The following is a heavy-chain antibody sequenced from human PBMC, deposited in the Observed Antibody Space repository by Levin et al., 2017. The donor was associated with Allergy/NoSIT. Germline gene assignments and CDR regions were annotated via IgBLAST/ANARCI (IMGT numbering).Heavy chain of an antibody. Sequence: GSLRLSCAASGFTFSSYSMNWVRQAPGKGLEWVSSISGSSDYIYYADSVKGRFTISRDNAKNSLFLQMNSLRAEDTAVYYCARLYCSGGTCYSNYYYYMDVWGKGTTVTVSS. V-gene: IGHV3-21*01. CDR1: GFTFSSYS. CDR3: ARLYCSGGTCYSNYYYYMDV. CDR2: ISGSSDYI. D-gene: IGHD2-15*01. J-gene: IGHJ6*03.